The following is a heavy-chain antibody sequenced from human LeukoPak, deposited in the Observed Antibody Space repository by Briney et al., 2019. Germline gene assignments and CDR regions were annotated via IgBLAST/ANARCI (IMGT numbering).Heavy chain of an antibody. D-gene: IGHD2-15*01. V-gene: IGHV3-30*02. CDR3: AKDQDGGAFDY. CDR2: IWYDGSNK. J-gene: IGHJ4*02. CDR1: GFTFSSYG. Sequence: SGGSLRLSCAASGFTFSSYGMHWVRQAPGKGLEWVAVIWYDGSNKYYADSVKGRFTISRDNSKNTLYLQMNSLRAEDTAVYYCAKDQDGGAFDYWGQGTLVTVSS.